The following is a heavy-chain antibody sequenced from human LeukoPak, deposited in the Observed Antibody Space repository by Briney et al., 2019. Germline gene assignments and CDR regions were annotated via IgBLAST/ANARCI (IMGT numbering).Heavy chain of an antibody. D-gene: IGHD6-13*01. V-gene: IGHV1-18*01. Sequence: ASVKVSCKASGYTFTSYGISWVRQAPGQGLEWMGWISAYNGNTNYAQELQGRVTMTTDTSTSTAYMELRSLRSDDTAVYYCARAGIGRRIAAAGTLRNDYWGQGTLVTVSS. CDR1: GYTFTSYG. CDR3: ARAGIGRRIAAAGTLRNDY. J-gene: IGHJ4*02. CDR2: ISAYNGNT.